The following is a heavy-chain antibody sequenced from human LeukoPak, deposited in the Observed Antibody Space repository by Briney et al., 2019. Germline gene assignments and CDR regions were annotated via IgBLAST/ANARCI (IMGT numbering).Heavy chain of an antibody. CDR3: AKAIFGSVTGDAFDI. D-gene: IGHD3-10*02. CDR1: GFTFSSYG. Sequence: GRSLRLSCAASGFTFSSYGMHWVRQAPGKGLEWVAVISYDGSNKYYADSVKGRLTISRDNSKNTLYLQMNSLRDEDTAVYYCAKAIFGSVTGDAFDIWGQGTMVTVSS. CDR2: ISYDGSNK. J-gene: IGHJ3*02. V-gene: IGHV3-30*18.